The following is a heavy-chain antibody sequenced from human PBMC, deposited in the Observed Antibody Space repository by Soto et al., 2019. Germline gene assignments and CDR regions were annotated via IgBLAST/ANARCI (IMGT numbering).Heavy chain of an antibody. D-gene: IGHD3-22*01. CDR1: GYTFTAYG. V-gene: IGHV1-18*01. CDR3: ARELNTESSAYYSFAF. J-gene: IGHJ4*02. Sequence: RASVKVSCKTSGYTFTAYGLAWLRQAPGQRPEWMGWVSTNGDRTNYARKFQGRVTMTTDRSTTTTSMELRSLGTDDTAVYYCARELNTESSAYYSFAFWGQGTLVTVSS. CDR2: VSTNGDRT.